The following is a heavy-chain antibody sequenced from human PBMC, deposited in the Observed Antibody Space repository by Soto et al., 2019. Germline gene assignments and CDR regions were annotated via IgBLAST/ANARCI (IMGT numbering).Heavy chain of an antibody. V-gene: IGHV3-9*01. D-gene: IGHD5-12*01. J-gene: IGHJ6*03. CDR3: AKDTGSGYDSVNYYMDV. Sequence: SLRLSCAASGFTFDDYAMHWVRQAPGKGLEWVSGISWNSGSIGYADSVKGRFTISRDNAKNSLYLQMNSLRAEDTALYYCAKDTGSGYDSVNYYMDVWGKGTTVTVSS. CDR1: GFTFDDYA. CDR2: ISWNSGSI.